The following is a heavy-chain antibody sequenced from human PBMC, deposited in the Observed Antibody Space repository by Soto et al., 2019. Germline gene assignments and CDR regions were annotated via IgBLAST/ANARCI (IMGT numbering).Heavy chain of an antibody. CDR3: AKWEGLGSDYYYYAMDA. Sequence: SETLSLTCTVSGGSISSGGYYWTWIRQHPGKGLEWIAYIYHSGYTFYNPSLKSRVTMSVDTSKNQFSLKLRSVTAADTAVYYCAKWEGLGSDYYYYAMDAWGQGATVTVSS. J-gene: IGHJ6*02. CDR2: IYHSGYT. CDR1: GGSISSGGYY. V-gene: IGHV4-31*03. D-gene: IGHD1-26*01.